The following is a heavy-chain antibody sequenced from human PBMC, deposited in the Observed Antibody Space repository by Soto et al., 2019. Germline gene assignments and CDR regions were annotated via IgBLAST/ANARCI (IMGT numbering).Heavy chain of an antibody. V-gene: IGHV3-7*03. CDR3: ARESLLKSIPIYRYFYYAMDV. Sequence: EVQLVESGGGLVLPGGSPRLSCAASGFIFSSSWMTWVRQAPGKGLEWVANIKPDGSELYYADSVKGRFTISRDNARNSLYLQMSSLGAEDTAVYYCARESLLKSIPIYRYFYYAMDVWGQGTTVIVSS. J-gene: IGHJ6*02. D-gene: IGHD2-21*01. CDR2: IKPDGSEL. CDR1: GFIFSSSW.